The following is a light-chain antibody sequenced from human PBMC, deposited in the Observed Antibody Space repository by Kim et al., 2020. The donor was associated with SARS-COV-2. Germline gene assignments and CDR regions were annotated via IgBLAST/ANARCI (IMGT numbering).Light chain of an antibody. CDR3: QQYAYSPWT. Sequence: EIVLTQSPGTLSLSPGERATLSCRASQTVSSSYLAWYQQRPGQAPRLLIYGASSRATGFPDRFSGSGSGTDFTLTISRLEPEDFAVYYCQQYAYSPWTFGQGTKVDIK. V-gene: IGKV3-20*01. J-gene: IGKJ1*01. CDR2: GAS. CDR1: QTVSSSY.